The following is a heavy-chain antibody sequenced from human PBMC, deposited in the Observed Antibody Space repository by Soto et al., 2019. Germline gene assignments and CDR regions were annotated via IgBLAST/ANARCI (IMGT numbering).Heavy chain of an antibody. D-gene: IGHD2-2*01. CDR2: IIPIFGTA. J-gene: IGHJ6*02. CDR3: ARDENIVVVPAATDYYYYYGMDV. V-gene: IGHV1-69*01. CDR1: GGTFSSYA. Sequence: QVQLVQSGAEVKKPGSSVKVSCKASGGTFSSYAISWVRQAPGQGLEWMVGIIPIFGTANYAQKFQGRVTITADESTSTAYMELSRLRSEDTAVYYCARDENIVVVPAATDYYYYYGMDVWGQGTTVTVSS.